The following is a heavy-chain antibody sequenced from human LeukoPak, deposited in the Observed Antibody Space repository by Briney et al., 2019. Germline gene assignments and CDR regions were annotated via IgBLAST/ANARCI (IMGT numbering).Heavy chain of an antibody. CDR3: AKAYDILTGCLY. Sequence: GGSLRLSCAASGFTFSSYAMSWVRQAPGKGLEWVSAISGSGGSTYYADSVKGRFTISRDNSKNTLYLQMNSLRAEDTAVYYFAKAYDILTGCLYWGQGTLVTVSS. V-gene: IGHV3-23*01. D-gene: IGHD3-9*01. CDR1: GFTFSSYA. CDR2: ISGSGGST. J-gene: IGHJ4*02.